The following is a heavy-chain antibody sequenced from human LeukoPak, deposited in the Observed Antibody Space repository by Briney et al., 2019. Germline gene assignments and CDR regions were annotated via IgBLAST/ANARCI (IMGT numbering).Heavy chain of an antibody. CDR3: ARDWELPDY. Sequence: PGRSLRLSCAASGFTFSSYGMHWVRQAPGKGLEWVAVISYDGSNKYYADSVKGRFTISRDNSKNTLYLQMNSLRAEDTAVYYCARDWELPDYWGQGTLVTVSS. J-gene: IGHJ4*02. D-gene: IGHD1-26*01. CDR1: GFTFSSYG. V-gene: IGHV3-30*03. CDR2: ISYDGSNK.